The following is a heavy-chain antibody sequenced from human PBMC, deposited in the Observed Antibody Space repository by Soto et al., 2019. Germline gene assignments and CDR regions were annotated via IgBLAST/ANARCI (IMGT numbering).Heavy chain of an antibody. CDR2: ISGSGGST. CDR1: GFTFSSYA. V-gene: IGHV3-23*01. J-gene: IGHJ4*02. Sequence: EVQLLESGGGLVQPGGSLRLSCAASGFTFSSYAMSWVRQAPGKGLEWVSAISGSGGSTYYADSVKGRFTISRDNSKNALYRQMNSLRAEDTDVYYCAKGGLEFGELPYSDYWGQGTLVTVSS. D-gene: IGHD3-10*01. CDR3: AKGGLEFGELPYSDY.